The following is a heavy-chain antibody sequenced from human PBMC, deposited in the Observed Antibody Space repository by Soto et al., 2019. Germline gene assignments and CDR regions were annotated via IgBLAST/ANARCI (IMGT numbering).Heavy chain of an antibody. CDR3: TTDSYITMIVDRFDY. Sequence: EVQLVESGGGLVKPGGSLRLSCAASGFAFSNAWINWVRQAPGKGLEWVGRIKSKTDGGTTDFAAPVRGRFAISRDDSKNMVYMQMNSLKTEDTAVYYCTTDSYITMIVDRFDYWGHGTLVTVSS. D-gene: IGHD3-22*01. V-gene: IGHV3-15*07. CDR1: GFAFSNAW. CDR2: IKSKTDGGTT. J-gene: IGHJ4*01.